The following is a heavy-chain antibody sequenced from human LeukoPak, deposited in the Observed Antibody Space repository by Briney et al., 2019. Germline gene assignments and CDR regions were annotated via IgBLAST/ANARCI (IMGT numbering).Heavy chain of an antibody. CDR2: ISISGTTI. CDR3: ARAGRLQYGDYVAFDY. CDR1: GFAFTDYY. V-gene: IGHV3-11*01. D-gene: IGHD4-17*01. Sequence: GGSLRLSCAASGFAFTDYYMSWIRQAPGKGLDWVSYISISGTTINYADSVKGRFTFSRDNAKNSLYLQMNSLRAEDTAVHYCARAGRLQYGDYVAFDYWGQGTLVTVSS. J-gene: IGHJ4*02.